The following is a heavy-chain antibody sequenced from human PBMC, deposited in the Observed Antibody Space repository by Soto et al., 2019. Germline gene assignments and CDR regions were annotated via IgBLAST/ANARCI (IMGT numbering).Heavy chain of an antibody. Sequence: SETLSLTCTVSGGSISSGDYYWSWIRQPPGKGLEWIGYIYYSGSTYYNPSLKSRVTISVDTSKNQFSLKLSSVTAADTAVYYCARDSRQQLAPNYYYYYGMDVWGQGTTVTVPS. CDR1: GGSISSGDYY. CDR2: IYYSGST. V-gene: IGHV4-30-4*01. D-gene: IGHD6-13*01. CDR3: ARDSRQQLAPNYYYYYGMDV. J-gene: IGHJ6*02.